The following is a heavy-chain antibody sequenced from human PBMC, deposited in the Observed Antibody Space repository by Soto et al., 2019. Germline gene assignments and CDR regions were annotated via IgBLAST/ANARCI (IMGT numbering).Heavy chain of an antibody. CDR3: ARDTGYDHDAFDI. D-gene: IGHD5-12*01. J-gene: IGHJ3*02. CDR2: INPTGSMT. CDR1: GYSFITSYH. V-gene: IGHV1-46*01. Sequence: AAVKVSCKASGYSFITSYHMHWVRQAPGQGLEWMGIINPTGSMTRYSQKFQGRLTMTRDTSTATDYMELSNLTSEDTAVYFCARDTGYDHDAFDIWGQGARVTVSS.